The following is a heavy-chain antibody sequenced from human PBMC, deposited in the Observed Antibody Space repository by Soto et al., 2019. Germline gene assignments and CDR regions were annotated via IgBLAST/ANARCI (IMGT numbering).Heavy chain of an antibody. CDR3: AKESGYYTMSYYYYYMDV. Sequence: GGSLRLSCAASGFTFDDYAMHWVRQAPGKGLEWVSGISWNSGSIGYADSVKGRFTISRDNAKNSLYLQMNSLRAEDTALYYCAKESGYYTMSYYYYYMDVWGKGTTVTVSS. J-gene: IGHJ6*03. V-gene: IGHV3-9*01. CDR2: ISWNSGSI. D-gene: IGHD3-3*01. CDR1: GFTFDDYA.